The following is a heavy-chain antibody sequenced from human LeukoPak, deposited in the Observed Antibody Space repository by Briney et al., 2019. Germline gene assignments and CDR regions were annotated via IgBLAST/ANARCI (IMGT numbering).Heavy chain of an antibody. Sequence: GGSLRLSCAASGFTFSSYSMNWVRQAPGKGLEWVSSISSSSSYIYYADSVKGRFTISRDNAKNSLYLQMNSLRAEDTAVYYCARDDTIFGVGLDYWGQGTLVTVSS. J-gene: IGHJ4*02. CDR2: ISSSSSYI. D-gene: IGHD3-3*01. CDR1: GFTFSSYS. CDR3: ARDDTIFGVGLDY. V-gene: IGHV3-21*01.